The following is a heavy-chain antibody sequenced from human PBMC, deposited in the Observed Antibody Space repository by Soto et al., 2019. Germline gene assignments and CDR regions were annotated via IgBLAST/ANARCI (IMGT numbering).Heavy chain of an antibody. D-gene: IGHD6-19*01. CDR3: ARETGYRGGYFGWLDS. V-gene: IGHV3-33*01. CDR2: IWYDGSNK. J-gene: IGHJ5*01. Sequence: QVQLVESGGGVVQPGRSLRLSCAASGFTFSRNGMHWVRQAPGKGLEWVALIWYDGSNKYYADSVKGRFAISRDNSKNTLYLQMSSLRAEDTAVYYCARETGYRGGYFGWLDSWGQGTLVSVSS. CDR1: GFTFSRNG.